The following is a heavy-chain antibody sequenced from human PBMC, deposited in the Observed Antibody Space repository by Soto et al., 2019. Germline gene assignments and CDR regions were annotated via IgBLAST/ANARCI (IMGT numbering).Heavy chain of an antibody. CDR3: ARGGGWLIED. CDR2: IKQDGSEI. D-gene: IGHD3-16*01. J-gene: IGHJ4*02. V-gene: IGHV3-7*01. Sequence: DVHLVESGGGLVQPGGSLRLSCEDSGLPNYWMTWVRQAPGKGLEWVANIKQDGSEIEYVDAVKGRFTISRDNAKKSLDLQMNSLTVEDTAVYYCARGGGWLIEDWGQGILVTVSS. CDR1: GLPNYW.